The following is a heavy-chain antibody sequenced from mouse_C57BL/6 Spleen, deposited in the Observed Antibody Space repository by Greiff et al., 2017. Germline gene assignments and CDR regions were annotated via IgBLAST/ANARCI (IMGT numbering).Heavy chain of an antibody. V-gene: IGHV3-6*01. CDR2: ISYDGSN. J-gene: IGHJ4*01. CDR1: GYSITSGYY. CDR3: AGIGWEGFMDY. D-gene: IGHD4-1*01. Sequence: VQLQESGPGLVKPSQSLSLTCSVTGYSITSGYYWNWIRQFPGNKLEWMGYISYDGSNNYNPSLKNRISITRDTSKNQFFLKLNSVTTEDTATYYCAGIGWEGFMDYWGQGTSVTVSS.